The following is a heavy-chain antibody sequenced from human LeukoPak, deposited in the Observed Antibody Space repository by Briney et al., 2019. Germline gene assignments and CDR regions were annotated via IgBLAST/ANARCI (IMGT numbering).Heavy chain of an antibody. CDR1: GGSISSYY. CDR3: ARGSLRHLGRYFDY. CDR2: IYTSGST. V-gene: IGHV4-4*07. Sequence: SETLSLTCTVSGGSISSYYWSWIRQPAGKGLEWIGRIYTSGSTNYNPSLKSRVTMSVDTSKNQFSLKLSSVTAADTAVYYCARGSLRHLGRYFDYWGQGTLVSVSS. D-gene: IGHD5-12*01. J-gene: IGHJ4*02.